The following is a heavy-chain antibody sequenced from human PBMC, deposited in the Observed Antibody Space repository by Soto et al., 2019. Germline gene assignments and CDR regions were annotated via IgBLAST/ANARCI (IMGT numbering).Heavy chain of an antibody. D-gene: IGHD1-7*01. J-gene: IGHJ6*02. CDR2: IYYSGST. CDR3: ARDQPSGTTFYYYYGMDV. V-gene: IGHV4-59*01. CDR1: GGSISSYY. Sequence: SETLSLTCTVSGGSISSYYWSWIRQPPGKGLEWIGYIYYSGSTNYNPSLKSRVTISVDTSKNQFSLKLSSVTAADTAVYYCARDQPSGTTFYYYYGMDVWGQGTTVTVSS.